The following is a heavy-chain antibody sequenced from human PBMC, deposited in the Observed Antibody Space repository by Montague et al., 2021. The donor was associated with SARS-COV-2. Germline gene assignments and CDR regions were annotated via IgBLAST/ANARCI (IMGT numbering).Heavy chain of an antibody. CDR2: ISYDGSNK. CDR1: GFTFSSYA. J-gene: IGHJ4*02. V-gene: IGHV3-30*04. Sequence: SLRLSCAASGFTFSSYAMNWVRQPPGKGLEWVSIISYDGSNKNYADSVKGRFTISRDNSKNTLYLQMNSLRGEDTAVYYCARDGGGYSDYWGQGTLVTVSS. D-gene: IGHD2-15*01. CDR3: ARDGGGYSDY.